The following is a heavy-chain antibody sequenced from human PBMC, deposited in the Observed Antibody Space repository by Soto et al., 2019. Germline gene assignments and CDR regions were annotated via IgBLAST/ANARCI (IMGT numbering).Heavy chain of an antibody. J-gene: IGHJ6*02. Sequence: PAEALALTCPGSGGSFSRYYWSWLRQPPGKVLEGIGYIYYSGSTNYNPSLKSRVTISVDTSKNQFSLKLSSVTAADAAVYYCARERGEDSISFYYYYYYGMGVCGQGTTVTVAS. CDR2: IYYSGST. CDR3: ARERGEDSISFYYYYYYGMGV. CDR1: GGSFSRYY. V-gene: IGHV4-59*01. D-gene: IGHD6-6*01.